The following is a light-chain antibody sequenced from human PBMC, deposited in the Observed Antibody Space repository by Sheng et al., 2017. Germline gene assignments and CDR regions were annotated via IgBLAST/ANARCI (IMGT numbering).Light chain of an antibody. J-gene: IGKJ4*01. CDR3: QQYGTSPKLT. Sequence: EIVMTQSPGTLSVSPGERATLSCRASQSVSTYLAWYQQKPGQAPRLLIYGASTRATGIPARFSGSGSGTDFTLTISSLQSEDFATYYCQQYGTSPKLTFGGGTKVEIK. CDR1: QSVSTY. V-gene: IGKV3-15*01. CDR2: GAS.